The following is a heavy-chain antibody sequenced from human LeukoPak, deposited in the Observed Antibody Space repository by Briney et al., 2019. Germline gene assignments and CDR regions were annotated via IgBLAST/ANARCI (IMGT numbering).Heavy chain of an antibody. CDR1: GYTFTGYY. Sequence: ASVKVSCKASGYTFTGYYLHWVRQAPGQGLEWMGWINPNSGGTNYVQKFQGRVTMTRDTSISTAYMDLSRLRSDDTAVYYRARSGYSSSSHIYYWGQGTLVTVSS. CDR3: ARSGYSSSSHIYY. J-gene: IGHJ4*02. V-gene: IGHV1-2*02. D-gene: IGHD6-6*01. CDR2: INPNSGGT.